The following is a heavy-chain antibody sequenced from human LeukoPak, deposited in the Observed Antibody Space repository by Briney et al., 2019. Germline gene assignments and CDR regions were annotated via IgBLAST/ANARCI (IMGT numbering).Heavy chain of an antibody. CDR3: AKDQTDGGSSWEWLAYYFDY. J-gene: IGHJ4*02. D-gene: IGHD6-13*01. Sequence: PGGSLRLSCAASGFTFSSYAMSWVRQAPGKGLEWVSAICGSGGSTYYADSVKGRFTISRDNSKNTLYLQMNSLRAEDTAVYYCAKDQTDGGSSWEWLAYYFDYWGQGTLVTVSS. CDR2: ICGSGGST. CDR1: GFTFSSYA. V-gene: IGHV3-23*01.